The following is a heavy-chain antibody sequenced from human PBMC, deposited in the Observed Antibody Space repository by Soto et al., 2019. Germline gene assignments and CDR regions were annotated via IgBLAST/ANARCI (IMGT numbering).Heavy chain of an antibody. CDR3: ARWGAYSSGSPYNDY. CDR1: GGSISSSCYY. V-gene: IGHV4-39*07. D-gene: IGHD6-19*01. J-gene: IGHJ4*02. Sequence: SETLSLTCTVSGGSISSSCYYWGWNRQPPGKGLEWIGNIYYSGSTNYNPSLKSRVTISVDTSKNQFSLKLSSVTAADTAVYYCARWGAYSSGSPYNDYWGQGTLVTVSS. CDR2: IYYSGST.